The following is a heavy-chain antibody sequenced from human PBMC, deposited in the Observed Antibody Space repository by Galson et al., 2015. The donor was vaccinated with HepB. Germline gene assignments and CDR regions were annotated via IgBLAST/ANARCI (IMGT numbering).Heavy chain of an antibody. Sequence: SVKVSCKASGYTFTSYGIAWVRQAPGRGLEWLVWIHLYNGHRNYAQHLQGRITMTADTSTSTAYMELRSLRSDDTAVYYCARDINWNVDYWGQGSLVTVSS. J-gene: IGHJ4*02. V-gene: IGHV1-18*04. CDR1: GYTFTSYG. CDR2: IHLYNGHR. D-gene: IGHD1-20*01. CDR3: ARDINWNVDY.